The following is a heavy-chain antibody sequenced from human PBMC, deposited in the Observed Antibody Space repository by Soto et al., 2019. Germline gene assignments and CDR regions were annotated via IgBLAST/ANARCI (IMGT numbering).Heavy chain of an antibody. V-gene: IGHV4-59*08. J-gene: IGHJ5*02. CDR2: IYYSGST. CDR1: GGSISSYY. Sequence: PSETLSLTCTVSGGSISSYYWSWIRQPPGKGLEWIGYIYYSGSTNYNPSLKSRVTISVDTSKNQFSLKLSSVTAADPAVYYCASGGYSYSANWFDPWGKGTLVTVSS. CDR3: ASGGYSYSANWFDP. D-gene: IGHD5-18*01.